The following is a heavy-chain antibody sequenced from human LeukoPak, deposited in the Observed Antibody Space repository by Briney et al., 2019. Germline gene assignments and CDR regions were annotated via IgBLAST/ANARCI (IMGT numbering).Heavy chain of an antibody. CDR1: GGTFSSYA. Sequence: GASVKVSCKASGGTFSSYAISWVRQAPGQGLEWMGRIIPILGIANYAQKFQGRVTITADKSTSTAYMELSSLRSEDTAVYYCARGLTTVTRDYYYYGMDVWGQGTTVTVSS. CDR3: ARGLTTVTRDYYYYGMDV. J-gene: IGHJ6*02. D-gene: IGHD4-17*01. CDR2: IIPILGIA. V-gene: IGHV1-69*04.